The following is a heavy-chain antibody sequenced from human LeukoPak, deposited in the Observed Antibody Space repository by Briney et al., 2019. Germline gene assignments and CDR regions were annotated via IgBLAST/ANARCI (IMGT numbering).Heavy chain of an antibody. CDR3: AKDRCSNGIGCYYYYMEV. J-gene: IGHJ6*03. D-gene: IGHD2-8*01. CDR2: IQYDRTNE. V-gene: IGHV3-30*02. Sequence: PGGSLRLSCAASAFTFSSYGMHWVRQAPGKGLEWVAYIQYDRTNEQYAHSVKGRFRISRDNSNNILYLQMNSLRTEDTAVYYCAKDRCSNGIGCYYYYMEVWGKGTTVNISS. CDR1: AFTFSSYG.